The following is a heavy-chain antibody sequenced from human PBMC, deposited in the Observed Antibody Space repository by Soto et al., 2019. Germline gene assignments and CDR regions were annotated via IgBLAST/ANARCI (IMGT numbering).Heavy chain of an antibody. J-gene: IGHJ3*02. D-gene: IGHD3-10*01. V-gene: IGHV5-51*01. Sequence: GESLKSSCKGSGYSFTSYWIGWVRQMPGKGLEWMGIIYPGDSDTRYSPSFQGQVTISADKSIRTAYLQWSSLKAPDTAMYYCERRGPTTLVGEINMGPADAFDIWGQGTMVTVSS. CDR1: GYSFTSYW. CDR2: IYPGDSDT. CDR3: ERRGPTTLVGEINMGPADAFDI.